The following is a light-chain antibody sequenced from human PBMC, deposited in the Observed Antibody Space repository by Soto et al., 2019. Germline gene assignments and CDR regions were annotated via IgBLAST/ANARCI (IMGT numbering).Light chain of an antibody. V-gene: IGLV1-40*01. CDR2: GNN. CDR3: QSYDTSLSGSMI. J-gene: IGLJ2*01. CDR1: SSNIGAGFD. Sequence: QSVLTQPPSVSGAPGQRVTISCTGSSSNIGAGFDVHWYQQLPGTAPQLLIYGNNNRPSGVPDRFSGSKSGTSAFLAIAGLQAEDEADYYCQSYDTSLSGSMIFGGGTKLTVL.